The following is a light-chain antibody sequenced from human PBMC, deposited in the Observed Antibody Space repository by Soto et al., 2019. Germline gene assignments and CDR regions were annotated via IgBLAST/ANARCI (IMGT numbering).Light chain of an antibody. CDR3: QLFGSSPMYT. J-gene: IGKJ2*01. Sequence: EIVLTQSPGTRSLSPGERATLSCRASQIVVTTYLAWYQQKPGQAPRLLIYGASNRATGIPDRFSGSGSGTSFTLTVNKLEPEDFAVYYCQLFGSSPMYTFGQGTKLEIK. CDR2: GAS. V-gene: IGKV3-20*01. CDR1: QIVVTTY.